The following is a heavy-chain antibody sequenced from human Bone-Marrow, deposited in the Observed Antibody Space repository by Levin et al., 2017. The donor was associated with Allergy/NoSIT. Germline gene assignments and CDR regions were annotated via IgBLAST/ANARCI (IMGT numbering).Heavy chain of an antibody. CDR1: GFIFTDYH. J-gene: IGHJ6*02. CDR3: VTESFHRLDV. V-gene: IGHV3-72*01. Sequence: GGSLRLSCAASGFIFTDYHMDWVRQAPGKGLEWVGLVKKKAESYTTKYAASVKGRFTISRDDSKNSLYLQMNSLNTDDTAVYYCVTESFHRLDVWGQGTTVTVSS. D-gene: IGHD2/OR15-2a*01. CDR2: VKKKAESYTT.